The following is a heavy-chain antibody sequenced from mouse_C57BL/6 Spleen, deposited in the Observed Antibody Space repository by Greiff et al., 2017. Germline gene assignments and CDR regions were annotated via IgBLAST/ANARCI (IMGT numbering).Heavy chain of an antibody. Sequence: QVHVKQPGAELVRPGSSVKLSCKASGYTFTSYWMHWVKQRPIQGLEWIGNIDPSDSETHYNQKFKDKATLTVDKSSSTAYMQLSSLTSEDSAVYYCASWNFDYWGQGTTLTVSS. CDR1: GYTFTSYW. V-gene: IGHV1-52*01. CDR2: IDPSDSET. CDR3: ASWNFDY. J-gene: IGHJ2*01.